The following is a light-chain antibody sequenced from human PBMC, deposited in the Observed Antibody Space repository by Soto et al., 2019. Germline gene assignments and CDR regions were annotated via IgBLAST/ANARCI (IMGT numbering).Light chain of an antibody. Sequence: QSVLTQPRSVSGFPGQSVSLSCTGTSRDVGTFNSVSWYQQRPGKAPQLIIYDVTKRPSGVPDRFSGSKSGNTASLTISGLQAADESEYFCCSYSGSSTWVFGGGTKLTVL. CDR1: SRDVGTFNS. J-gene: IGLJ2*01. CDR2: DVT. V-gene: IGLV2-11*01. CDR3: CSYSGSSTWV.